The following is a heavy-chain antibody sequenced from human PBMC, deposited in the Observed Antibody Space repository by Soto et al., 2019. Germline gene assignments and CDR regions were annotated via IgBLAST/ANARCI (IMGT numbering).Heavy chain of an antibody. D-gene: IGHD5-18*01. V-gene: IGHV4-39*01. CDR2: IYYSGIA. Sequence: SETLSLTCTVSGGSISGSIYYWGWIRQPPGKGLERIGSIYYSGIADYNPSLKRRVTISVDTSKNQFSLKLSSVTAAATAVYSCQRHWGWDRALVQDITVFAYWGQATLVTVSS. CDR1: GGSISGSIYY. CDR3: QRHWGWDRALVQDITVFAY. J-gene: IGHJ4*02.